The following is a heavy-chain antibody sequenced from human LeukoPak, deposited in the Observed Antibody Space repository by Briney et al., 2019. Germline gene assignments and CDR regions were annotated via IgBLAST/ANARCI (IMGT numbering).Heavy chain of an antibody. CDR2: IRYDGSNK. J-gene: IGHJ4*02. Sequence: GGSLRLSCAASGLTFSSYCMHWVRQAPGKGLEWVAFIRYDGSNKYYADSVKGRFTISRDNSKNTLYLQMNSLRAEDTAVYYCAKDQAGYGDYNFDYWGQGTLVTVSS. D-gene: IGHD4-17*01. V-gene: IGHV3-30*02. CDR3: AKDQAGYGDYNFDY. CDR1: GLTFSSYC.